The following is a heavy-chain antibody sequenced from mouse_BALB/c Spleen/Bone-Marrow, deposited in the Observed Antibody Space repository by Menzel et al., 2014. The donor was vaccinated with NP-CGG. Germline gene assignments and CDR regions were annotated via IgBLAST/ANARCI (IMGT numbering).Heavy chain of an antibody. CDR1: GFSLSRYS. CDR2: IWGGGST. CDR3: ARRELHAMDY. J-gene: IGHJ4*01. V-gene: IGHV2-6-4*01. Sequence: VMLVESGPGLVAPSQRLSIPCTVSGFSLSRYSVHWIRQPPGKGLEWLGMIWGGGSTDYNSALRSRLSIINDNSKSQVFLKMSSLQTDDTAMYYCARRELHAMDYWGQGTSVTVSS.